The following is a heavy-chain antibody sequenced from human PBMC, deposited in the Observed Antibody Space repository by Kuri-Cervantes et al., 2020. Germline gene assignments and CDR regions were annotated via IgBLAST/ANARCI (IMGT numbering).Heavy chain of an antibody. J-gene: IGHJ5*02. CDR3: ATVQSIAAVSGWFDP. CDR2: ISAHNGNT. Sequence: ASVKVSCKASGYTFTSYGISWVRQAPGQGLEWMGWISAHNGNTNYAQKLQGRVTMTTDTSTSTAYMELRSLRSDDTAVYYCATVQSIAAVSGWFDPWGQGTLVTVSS. V-gene: IGHV1-18*01. D-gene: IGHD6-13*01. CDR1: GYTFTSYG.